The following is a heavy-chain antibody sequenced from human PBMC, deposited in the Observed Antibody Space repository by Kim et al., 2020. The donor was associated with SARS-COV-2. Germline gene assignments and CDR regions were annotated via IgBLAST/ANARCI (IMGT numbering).Heavy chain of an antibody. V-gene: IGHV3-23*01. D-gene: IGHD4-17*01. Sequence: TYYADSVKGRVTMSSDRSKSTVYLHMDSLRVEDTGVYYCAKGVTNSGFDYWGQGAQVTVSS. CDR3: AKGVTNSGFDY. CDR2: T. J-gene: IGHJ4*02.